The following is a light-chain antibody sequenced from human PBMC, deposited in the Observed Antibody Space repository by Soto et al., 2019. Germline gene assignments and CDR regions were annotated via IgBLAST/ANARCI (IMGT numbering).Light chain of an antibody. CDR1: QSISSY. V-gene: IGKV1-39*01. CDR2: AAS. Sequence: DIQMTQSPSSLSASVGDRVTITCRASQSISSYLNWYQQKPGKAPKLLIYAASSLQSGVPSRFSGSGSGTDFTLTIRILQPQDLVTYYCQQSYSTPPRGLTFGPGTKVDNK. J-gene: IGKJ3*01. CDR3: QQSYSTPPRGLT.